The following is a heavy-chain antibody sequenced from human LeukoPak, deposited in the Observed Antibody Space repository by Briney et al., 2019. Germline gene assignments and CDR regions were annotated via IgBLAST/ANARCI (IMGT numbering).Heavy chain of an antibody. CDR1: GFTFSSYA. V-gene: IGHV3-23*01. CDR2: ISDSGGST. CDR3: AKGLQNTNWFDP. Sequence: GGSLRLSCAASGFTFSSYAMSWVRQAPGKGLEWVSAISDSGGSTYYADSVKGRFTISRDNSKNTLYLQTNSLRAEDTAVYYCAKGLQNTNWFDPWGQGTLVTVSS. D-gene: IGHD2/OR15-2a*01. J-gene: IGHJ5*02.